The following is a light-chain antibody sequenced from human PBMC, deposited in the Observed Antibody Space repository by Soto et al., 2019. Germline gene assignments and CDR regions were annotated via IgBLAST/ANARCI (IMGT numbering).Light chain of an antibody. CDR3: SSYAGSNNYV. CDR2: EVS. J-gene: IGLJ1*01. CDR1: SSDVGDYNY. Sequence: QSALTQPPSASGSPGQSVTISCTGTSSDVGDYNYVSWYQQHPGKAPKLMIYEVSKRPSGVPDRFSGSKSGNTASLTVSGLQAEDEADYYCSSYAGSNNYVLGTGTKLTVL. V-gene: IGLV2-8*01.